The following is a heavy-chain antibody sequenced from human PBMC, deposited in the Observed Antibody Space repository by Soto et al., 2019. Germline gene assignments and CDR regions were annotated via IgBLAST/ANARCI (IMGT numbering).Heavy chain of an antibody. V-gene: IGHV1-18*01. Sequence: QVQLVQSGAEVKKPGASVKVSCKASGYTFTSYGISLVRQAPGQGLEWMGWISAYNGNTNYAQKLQGRVTMTTDTSTSTAYMELRSLRADDTAVYYCARLKREALSYSSGWYGYHYWGQGTLVTVSS. CDR3: ARLKREALSYSSGWYGYHY. CDR2: ISAYNGNT. D-gene: IGHD6-19*01. J-gene: IGHJ4*02. CDR1: GYTFTSYG.